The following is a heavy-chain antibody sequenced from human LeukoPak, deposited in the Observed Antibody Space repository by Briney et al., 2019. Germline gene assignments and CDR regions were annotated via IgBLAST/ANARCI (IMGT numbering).Heavy chain of an antibody. CDR3: ARALIGYYYDSSGYYAGRPIYYYYGMDV. J-gene: IGHJ6*02. V-gene: IGHV4-30-2*01. D-gene: IGHD3-22*01. CDR1: GGSISSGGYS. Sequence: RTSETLSLTCAVSGGSISSGGYSWSWIRQPPGKGLEWIGYINHSGSTNYNPSLKSRVTISVDTSKNQFSLKLSSVTAADTAVYYCARALIGYYYDSSGYYAGRPIYYYYGMDVWGQGTTVTVSS. CDR2: INHSGST.